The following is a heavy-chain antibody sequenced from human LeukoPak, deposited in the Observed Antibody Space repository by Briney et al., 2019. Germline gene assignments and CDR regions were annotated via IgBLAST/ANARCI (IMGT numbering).Heavy chain of an antibody. CDR1: GGSISSSSYY. CDR2: IYYSGST. D-gene: IGHD4-17*01. V-gene: IGHV4-39*01. Sequence: KPSETLSFTCTVSGGSISSSSYYWGWIRQPPGKGLEWIGSIYYSGSTYYNPSLKSRVTISVDTSKNQFSLKLSSVTAADTAVYYCARTMTTVTTREVIDYWGQGTLVTVSS. J-gene: IGHJ4*02. CDR3: ARTMTTVTTREVIDY.